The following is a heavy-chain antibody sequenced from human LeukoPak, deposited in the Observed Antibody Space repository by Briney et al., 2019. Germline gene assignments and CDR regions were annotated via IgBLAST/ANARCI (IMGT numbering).Heavy chain of an antibody. D-gene: IGHD3-22*01. CDR3: ARHQDDSSGYYYTASFDY. V-gene: IGHV4-39*01. Sequence: SETLSLTCTVSGGPISSSSYYWGWIRQPPGKGLERIGSIYYSGSTYYNPSLKSQVTISVDTSKNQFSLKLSSVTAADTAVYYCARHQDDSSGYYYTASFDYWGQGTLVSVSS. CDR2: IYYSGST. J-gene: IGHJ4*02. CDR1: GGPISSSSYY.